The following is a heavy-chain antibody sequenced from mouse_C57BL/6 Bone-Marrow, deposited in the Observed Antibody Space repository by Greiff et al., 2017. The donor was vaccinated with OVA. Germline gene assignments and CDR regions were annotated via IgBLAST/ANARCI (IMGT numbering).Heavy chain of an antibody. CDR2: INPDSSTI. CDR3: ARPEVTTEAMDY. J-gene: IGHJ4*01. D-gene: IGHD1-1*01. V-gene: IGHV4-1*01. Sequence: EVKLLESGGGLVQPGGSLKLSCAASGIDFSRYCMSWVRRAPGKGLEWIGEINPDSSTINYAPSLKDKFIISRDNAKNTLYLQMSKVRSEDTALYYCARPEVTTEAMDYWGQGTSVTVSS. CDR1: GIDFSRYC.